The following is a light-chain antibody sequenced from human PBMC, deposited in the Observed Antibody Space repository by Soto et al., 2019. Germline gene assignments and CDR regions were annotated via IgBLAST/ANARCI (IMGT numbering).Light chain of an antibody. CDR3: QQSYSTPPGT. J-gene: IGKJ2*01. CDR2: AAS. Sequence: DLQMTQSPSSLSASFGDRVTITCRASQNIDTYLNWYQQKSWKAPNLLIYAASTLQSGVPSRFSGSGSGTDFTLTISSLQPEDFATYYCQQSYSTPPGTFGQGTKVDIK. V-gene: IGKV1-39*01. CDR1: QNIDTY.